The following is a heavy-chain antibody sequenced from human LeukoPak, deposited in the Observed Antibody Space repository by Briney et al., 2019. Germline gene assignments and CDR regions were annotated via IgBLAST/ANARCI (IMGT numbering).Heavy chain of an antibody. Sequence: TGGSLRLSCAASGFTFDDYAMHWVQQAPGKGLEWVSGISWNSGSIGYADSVKGRFTISRDNAKNSLYLQMNSLRAEDTALYYCAKDGGSPGLYYYYGMDAWGQGTTVTVSS. D-gene: IGHD3-10*01. CDR1: GFTFDDYA. CDR3: AKDGGSPGLYYYYGMDA. CDR2: ISWNSGSI. J-gene: IGHJ6*02. V-gene: IGHV3-9*01.